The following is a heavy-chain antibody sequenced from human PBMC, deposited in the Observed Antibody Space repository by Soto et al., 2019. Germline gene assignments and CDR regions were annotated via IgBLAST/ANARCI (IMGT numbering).Heavy chain of an antibody. D-gene: IGHD2-2*01. J-gene: IGHJ4*02. Sequence: PSETLSLTCTVSGGSISSGGYYWSWIRQHPGKGLEWIGYIYYSGSTYYNPSLKSRVTISVDTSKNQFSLKLSSVTAADTAVYYCARVGGGYPLVVPAAMYFDYWGQGTLVTVSS. CDR1: GGSISSGGYY. CDR3: ARVGGGYPLVVPAAMYFDY. V-gene: IGHV4-31*03. CDR2: IYYSGST.